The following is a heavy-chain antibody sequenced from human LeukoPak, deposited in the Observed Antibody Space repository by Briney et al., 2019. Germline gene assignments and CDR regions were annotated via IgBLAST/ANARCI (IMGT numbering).Heavy chain of an antibody. J-gene: IGHJ4*02. CDR1: GYTFTSYG. D-gene: IGHD3-3*01. CDR2: INPNSGGT. V-gene: IGHV1-2*02. Sequence: ASVKVSCKASGYTFTSYGISWVRQAPGQGLEWMGWINPNSGGTNYAQKFQGRVAMTRDTSISTAYMELSRLRSDDTAVYYCARVTQTHYDFWSGYPPFDYWGQGTLVTVSS. CDR3: ARVTQTHYDFWSGYPPFDY.